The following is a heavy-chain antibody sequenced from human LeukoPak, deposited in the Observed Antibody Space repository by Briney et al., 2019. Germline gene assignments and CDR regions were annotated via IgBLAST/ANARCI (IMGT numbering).Heavy chain of an antibody. CDR3: ARGYYDSSGYYSIDY. D-gene: IGHD3-22*01. V-gene: IGHV3-7*03. Sequence: PGGSLRLSCAASGFTFSSYRMNWVRQAPGKGLEWVANIKQDGSEKYYVDSVKGRFTISRDNAKNSLFLQMNSLRAEDTAVYYCARGYYDSSGYYSIDYWGQGTLVTVSS. CDR2: IKQDGSEK. J-gene: IGHJ4*02. CDR1: GFTFSSYR.